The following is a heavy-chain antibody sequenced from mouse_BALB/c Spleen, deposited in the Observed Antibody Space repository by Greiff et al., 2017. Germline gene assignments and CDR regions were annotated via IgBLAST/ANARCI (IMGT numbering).Heavy chain of an antibody. Sequence: QVQLQQSGAELVRPGTSVKVSCKASGYAFTNYLIEWVKQRPGQGLEWIGVINPGSGGTNYNEKFKGKATLTADKSSSTAYMQLSSLTSDDSAVYFGAAYRYGYAMDYWGQGTSVTVSS. CDR2: INPGSGGT. D-gene: IGHD2-14*01. CDR3: AAYRYGYAMDY. CDR1: GYAFTNYL. J-gene: IGHJ4*01. V-gene: IGHV1-54*01.